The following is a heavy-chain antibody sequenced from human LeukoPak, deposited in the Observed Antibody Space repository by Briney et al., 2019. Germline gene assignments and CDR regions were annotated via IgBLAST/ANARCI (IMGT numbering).Heavy chain of an antibody. J-gene: IGHJ4*02. V-gene: IGHV3-23*01. D-gene: IGHD3-22*01. CDR2: ISDSVGGT. CDR3: AKGTTYYFDNSGYRYFDY. CDR1: GFTFNNYA. Sequence: GGSLRLSCAASGFTFNNYAMSWVRQAPGRGLEWVSGISDSVGGTYYADSVKGRLTISRDISKNTLYLQMNSLRAEDTAVYYCAKGTTYYFDNSGYRYFDYWGQGTLVTVSS.